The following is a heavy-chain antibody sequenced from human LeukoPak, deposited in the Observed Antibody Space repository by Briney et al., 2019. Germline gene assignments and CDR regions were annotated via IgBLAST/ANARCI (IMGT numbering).Heavy chain of an antibody. D-gene: IGHD4-11*01. CDR2: IYYSGST. Sequence: SETLSLTCTVSGGSISSYYWSWIRQAPGKGLEWIGYIYYSGSTNYNPSLKSRVTISVDTSKNQFSLKLSSVTAADTAVYYCARRVTTASPPENWFDPWGQGTLVTVSS. V-gene: IGHV4-59*01. CDR1: GGSISSYY. J-gene: IGHJ5*02. CDR3: ARRVTTASPPENWFDP.